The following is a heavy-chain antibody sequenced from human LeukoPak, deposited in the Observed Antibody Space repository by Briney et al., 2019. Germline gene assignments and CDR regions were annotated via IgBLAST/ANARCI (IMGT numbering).Heavy chain of an antibody. CDR2: FYSSGST. CDR1: GGSITDSTYY. J-gene: IGHJ4*02. V-gene: IGHV4-61*02. CDR3: ASRAITVPMRDY. Sequence: PSQTLSLTCTVSGGSITDSTYYRSWIRQPAGKGLEWIGRFYSSGSTNYNPSPKSRVSISADTSNNQFSLRLSSVTAADTAVYYCASRAITVPMRDYWGQGTLVTVSS. D-gene: IGHD5-12*01.